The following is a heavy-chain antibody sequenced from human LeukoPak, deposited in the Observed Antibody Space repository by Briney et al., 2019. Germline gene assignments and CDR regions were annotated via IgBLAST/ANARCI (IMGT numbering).Heavy chain of an antibody. CDR3: ARDIVAAGLFFDY. D-gene: IGHD6-13*01. V-gene: IGHV3-23*01. CDR1: GFTFSSYA. J-gene: IGHJ4*02. Sequence: GGSLRLSCAASGFTFSSYAMSWVRQAPGKGLEWVSAISGSTGSTYYADSVKGRFTISRDNSKSTLYLQMNSLRAEDTAVYYCARDIVAAGLFFDYWGQGTLATVSS. CDR2: ISGSTGST.